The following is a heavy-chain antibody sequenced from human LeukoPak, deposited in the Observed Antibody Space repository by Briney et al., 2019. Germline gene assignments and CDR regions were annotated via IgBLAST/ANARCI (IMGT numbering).Heavy chain of an antibody. CDR3: AKNYGSGSYYIPPHPTPFDY. V-gene: IGHV3-23*01. D-gene: IGHD3-10*01. J-gene: IGHJ4*02. CDR2: ISGSGGST. Sequence: GGSLRLSCVVSGFTFSSYAMSWVRQAPGKGLEWVSGISGSGGSTYYADSVKGRFTISRDNTKNTLYLQMNSLRAEDTAVYYCAKNYGSGSYYIPPHPTPFDYWGQGTLVTVSS. CDR1: GFTFSSYA.